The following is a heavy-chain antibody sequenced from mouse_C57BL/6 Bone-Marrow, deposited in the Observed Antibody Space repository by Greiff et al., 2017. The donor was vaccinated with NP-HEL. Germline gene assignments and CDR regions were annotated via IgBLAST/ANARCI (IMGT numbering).Heavy chain of an antibody. CDR3: ARGDGSSPFAY. D-gene: IGHD1-1*01. CDR1: GYTFTDYY. Sequence: VHLVESGAELVRPGASVKLSCKASGYTFTDYYINWVKQRPGQGLEWIARIYPGSGNTYYNEKFKGKATLTAEKSSSTAYMQLSSLTSEDSAVYFCARGDGSSPFAYWGQGTLVTVSA. V-gene: IGHV1-76*01. CDR2: IYPGSGNT. J-gene: IGHJ3*01.